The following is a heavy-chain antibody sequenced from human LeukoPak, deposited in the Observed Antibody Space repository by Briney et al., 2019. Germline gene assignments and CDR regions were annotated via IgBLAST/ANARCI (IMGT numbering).Heavy chain of an antibody. CDR3: ARDRSTYYYGSGSYCDY. D-gene: IGHD3-10*01. Sequence: PGGSLRLSCAASGFTFSSYWMSWVRQAPGKGLEWVANIKQDGSEKYYVDSVKGRFTISRDNAKSSLYLQMNSLRAEDTAVYYCARDRSTYYYGSGSYCDYWGQGTLVTVSS. V-gene: IGHV3-7*01. CDR2: IKQDGSEK. J-gene: IGHJ4*02. CDR1: GFTFSSYW.